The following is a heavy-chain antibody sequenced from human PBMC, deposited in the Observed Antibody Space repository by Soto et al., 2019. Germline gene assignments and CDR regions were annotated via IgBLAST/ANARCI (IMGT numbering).Heavy chain of an antibody. CDR1: GFTFSNYG. Sequence: GGSLRLSCVASGFTFSNYGLHWVRQAPGKGLECVAVISYDGLNKFYAASVKGRFTISRDNSKKTLFLQMDNLRAEDTAVYYCVRVDGAQYFDWLSPSDYWGLGTLVTVSS. D-gene: IGHD3-9*01. J-gene: IGHJ4*02. CDR3: VRVDGAQYFDWLSPSDY. CDR2: ISYDGLNK. V-gene: IGHV3-30-3*01.